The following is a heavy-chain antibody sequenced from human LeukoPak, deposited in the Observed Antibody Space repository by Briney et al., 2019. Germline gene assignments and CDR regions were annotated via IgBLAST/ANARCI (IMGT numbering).Heavy chain of an antibody. Sequence: PSETLSLTCTVSGASISSYYWSWIRQPPGKGLEWIGSMHYSGGSTNYNPFLKSRVTMSEDTSKNEFSLKLSSGTAADTAVYYCARRRVEMAAITEANWLDTWGQGTLVTVS. J-gene: IGHJ5*02. CDR3: ARRRVEMAAITEANWLDT. CDR2: MHYSGGST. CDR1: GASISSYY. D-gene: IGHD5-24*01. V-gene: IGHV4-59*08.